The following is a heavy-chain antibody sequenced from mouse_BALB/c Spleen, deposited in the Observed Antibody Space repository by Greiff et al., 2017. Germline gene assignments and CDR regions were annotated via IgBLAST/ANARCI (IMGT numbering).Heavy chain of an antibody. Sequence: VQLQQSGPELMKPGASVKISCKASGYSFTSYYMHWVKQSHGKSLEWIGYIDPFNGGTSYNQKFKGKATLTVDKSSSTAYMHLSSLTSEDSAVYYCAYGNPYYYAMDYWGQGTSVTVSS. CDR3: AYGNPYYYAMDY. J-gene: IGHJ4*01. V-gene: IGHV1S135*01. CDR2: IDPFNGGT. D-gene: IGHD2-1*01. CDR1: GYSFTSYY.